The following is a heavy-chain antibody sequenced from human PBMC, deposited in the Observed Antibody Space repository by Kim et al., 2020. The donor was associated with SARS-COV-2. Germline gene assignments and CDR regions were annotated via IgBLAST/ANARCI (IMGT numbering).Heavy chain of an antibody. J-gene: IGHJ4*02. CDR3: ARVPADWYKAHYFDY. V-gene: IGHV4-34*01. D-gene: IGHD3-9*01. Sequence: PSRKSRVTVSVDTSQYLFSLKLSSVTAADTAVYYCARVPADWYKAHYFDYWGQGTLVTVSS.